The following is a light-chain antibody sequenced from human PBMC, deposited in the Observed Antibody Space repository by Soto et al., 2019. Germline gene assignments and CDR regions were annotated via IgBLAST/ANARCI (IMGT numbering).Light chain of an antibody. Sequence: DIQMTPSPSTLSASVGDRVTITCRASQSISSWLAWYQQKPGKAPKLLIFAASRLERGVPSRFSGSGSGTDFTLTISSLQPEDFATYYCLQYHSSWTFGQGTKVDIK. J-gene: IGKJ1*01. CDR2: AAS. CDR3: LQYHSSWT. V-gene: IGKV1-5*01. CDR1: QSISSW.